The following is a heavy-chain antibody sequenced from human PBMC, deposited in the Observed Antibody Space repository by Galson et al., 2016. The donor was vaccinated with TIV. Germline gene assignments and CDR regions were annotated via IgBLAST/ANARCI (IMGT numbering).Heavy chain of an antibody. Sequence: SVKVSCKASGYTLTNYGISWVRQAPGQGLEWMGWISTYNGDTNYAEKFQGRVTMTTDTSTSTAHMELRSLRSDDTAVYYCASDRGSFSMILVLHYYCGMDVWGQGTTVTVS. V-gene: IGHV1-18*04. D-gene: IGHD3-22*01. CDR1: GYTLTNYG. J-gene: IGHJ6*02. CDR2: ISTYNGDT. CDR3: ASDRGSFSMILVLHYYCGMDV.